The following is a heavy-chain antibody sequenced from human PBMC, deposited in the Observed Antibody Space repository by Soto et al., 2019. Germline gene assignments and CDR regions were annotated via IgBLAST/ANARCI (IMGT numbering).Heavy chain of an antibody. V-gene: IGHV1-46*03. CDR2: INPSGGST. CDR1: GYTFTSYY. CDR3: ASSLSLYSSSWYYYFDY. D-gene: IGHD6-13*01. J-gene: IGHJ4*02. Sequence: GASVKVSCKASGYTFTSYYMHWVRQAPGQGLEWMGIINPSGGSTSYAQKFQGRVTMTRDTSTSTVYMELSSLRSEDTAVYYCASSLSLYSSSWYYYFDYWGQGTLVTVSS.